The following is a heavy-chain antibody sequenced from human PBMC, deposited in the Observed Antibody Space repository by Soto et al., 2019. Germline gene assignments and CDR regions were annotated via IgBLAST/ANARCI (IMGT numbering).Heavy chain of an antibody. V-gene: IGHV4-59*08. CDR1: GGSISSYY. D-gene: IGHD3-10*01. CDR2: IYYSGST. CDR3: AKLHSVDRGGHFDQ. Sequence: PSETLSLTCTVSGGSISSYYWSWIRQPPGKGLEWIGYIYYSGSTNYNPSLKSRVTISVDTSKNQFSLRLTSVTAADTAVHYCAKLHSVDRGGHFDQWGQGILVTVSS. J-gene: IGHJ4*02.